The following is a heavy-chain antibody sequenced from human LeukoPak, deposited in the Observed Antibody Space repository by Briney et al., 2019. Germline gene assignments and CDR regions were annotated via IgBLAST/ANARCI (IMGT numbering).Heavy chain of an antibody. J-gene: IGHJ3*02. V-gene: IGHV4-31*03. D-gene: IGHD2-21*01. Sequence: SETLSLTCTVSGGSISSGGYYWSWIRQHPGQGLEWIGYIYYSGSTYYNPSLKSRVTISVDTSKNQFSLKLSSVTAADTAVYYCARELSVIGAFDIWGQGTMVTVSS. CDR2: IYYSGST. CDR1: GGSISSGGYY. CDR3: ARELSVIGAFDI.